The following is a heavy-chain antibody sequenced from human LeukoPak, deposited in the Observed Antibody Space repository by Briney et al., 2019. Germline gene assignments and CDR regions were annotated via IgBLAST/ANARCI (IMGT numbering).Heavy chain of an antibody. V-gene: IGHV1-69*13. J-gene: IGHJ6*03. CDR1: GGTFSSYA. D-gene: IGHD3-10*01. CDR2: IIPIFGTA. CDR3: ARDYYGWGIYWGDYSPHPYRDV. Sequence: GASVKVSCKASGGTFSSYAISWVRQAPGQGLEWMGGIIPIFGTANYAQKFQGRVTITADESTSTAYMELSSLRSEATAVYYCARDYYGWGIYWGDYSPHPYRDVGEKGTTVTISS.